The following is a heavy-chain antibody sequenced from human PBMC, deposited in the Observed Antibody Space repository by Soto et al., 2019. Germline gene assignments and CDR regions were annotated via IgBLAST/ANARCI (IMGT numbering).Heavy chain of an antibody. J-gene: IGHJ4*02. CDR1: GGSISSGDYY. CDR3: ARAESVGHLVVPDY. CDR2: IYHRGST. V-gene: IGHV4-31*03. D-gene: IGHD2-21*01. Sequence: QVQLQESGPGLVKPSQTLSLTCTVSGGSISSGDYYWNWIRQHPGKGLEWIGYIYHRGSTKYNPSLKNRVTISVDTSKNQISLKLSSLSAADTAVYYCARAESVGHLVVPDYWGQGTLVTVSS.